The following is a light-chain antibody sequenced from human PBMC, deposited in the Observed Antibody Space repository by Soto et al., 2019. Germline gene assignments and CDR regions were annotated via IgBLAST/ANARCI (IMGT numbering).Light chain of an antibody. J-gene: IGLJ1*01. CDR1: NSDVGGYNY. CDR3: SSYAGSSTV. Sequence: QSALTQPASVSGSPGQSITISCTGTNSDVGGYNYVAWYQQHAGKAPKLMMCDVSTRPSGVSNRFSGSKSGNTASLTISGLQAEDEADYYCSSYAGSSTVFGTGTKLTVL. CDR2: DVS. V-gene: IGLV2-14*01.